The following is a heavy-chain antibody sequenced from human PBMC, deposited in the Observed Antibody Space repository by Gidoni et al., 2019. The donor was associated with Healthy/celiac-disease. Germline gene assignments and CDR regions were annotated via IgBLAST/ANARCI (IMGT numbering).Heavy chain of an antibody. Sequence: GRSLRLSCAASGFTFSSYGMHWVRQAPGKGLEWVAVIWYDGSNKYYADSVKGRLTISRDNSKNTRYLQMNSLRAEDTTVYYGASDSRWYRIAVAGTANWFDPWGQGTLVTVSS. V-gene: IGHV3-33*01. D-gene: IGHD6-19*01. CDR3: ASDSRWYRIAVAGTANWFDP. J-gene: IGHJ5*02. CDR1: GFTFSSYG. CDR2: IWYDGSNK.